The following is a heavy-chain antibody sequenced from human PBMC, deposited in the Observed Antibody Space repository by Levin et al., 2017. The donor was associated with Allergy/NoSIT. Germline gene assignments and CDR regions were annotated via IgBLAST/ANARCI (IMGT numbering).Heavy chain of an antibody. CDR1: GFTFSSYA. D-gene: IGHD4-17*01. Sequence: PGGSLRLSCSASGFTFSSYAMHWVRQAPGKGLEYVSAISSNGGSTYYADSVKGRFTISRDNSKNTLYLQMSSLRAEDTAVYYCVKGGRVAVTGIDYWGQGTLVTVSS. CDR3: VKGGRVAVTGIDY. V-gene: IGHV3-64D*06. J-gene: IGHJ4*02. CDR2: ISSNGGST.